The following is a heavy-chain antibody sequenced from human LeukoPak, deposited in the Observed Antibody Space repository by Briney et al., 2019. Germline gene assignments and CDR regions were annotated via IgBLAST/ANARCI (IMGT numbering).Heavy chain of an antibody. J-gene: IGHJ4*02. CDR1: GDSMTRGGYY. CDR2: IYHSGTT. Sequence: SQTLSLTCTVSGDSMTRGGYYWSWVRQHPGKGLEWIGFIYHSGTTFYNPSLEGRAAISVDTSQNQFSLKLTSVTAADTAVYYCARAVYYRNYFDYWGQGTLVTVSS. CDR3: ARAVYYRNYFDY. D-gene: IGHD2-8*01. V-gene: IGHV4-31*03.